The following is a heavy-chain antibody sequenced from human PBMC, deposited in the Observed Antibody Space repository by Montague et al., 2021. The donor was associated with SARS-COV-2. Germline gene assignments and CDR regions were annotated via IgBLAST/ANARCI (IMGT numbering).Heavy chain of an antibody. J-gene: IGHJ6*02. CDR1: GGSISSSGHY. Sequence: SETLSLTCTVTGGSISSSGHYWGWIRQPPGKGLEWIGTIYNSGTTYYNPSLKSRVTISVDTSKNQFSLKLTSVTAADTAVYYCARRGLHTPLAGYGKCMDYWGQGTTVIVSS. V-gene: IGHV4-39*07. CDR2: IYNSGTT. D-gene: IGHD5-18*01. CDR3: ARRGLHTPLAGYGKCMDY.